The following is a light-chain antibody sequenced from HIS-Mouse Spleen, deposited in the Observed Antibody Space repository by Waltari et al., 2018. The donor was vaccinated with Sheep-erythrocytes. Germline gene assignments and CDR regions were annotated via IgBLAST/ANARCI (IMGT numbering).Light chain of an antibody. CDR1: QSVLYSSNNKNY. V-gene: IGKV4-1*01. Sequence: DIVMTQSPDSLAVSLGERATINCKSSQSVLYSSNNKNYLAWYQQKPGQPTNLLIYWASTRESGVPDRFSGSGSGTDFTLTISSLQAEDVAVYYCQQYYSTPFTFGPGTKVDIK. CDR2: WAS. CDR3: QQYYSTPFT. J-gene: IGKJ3*01.